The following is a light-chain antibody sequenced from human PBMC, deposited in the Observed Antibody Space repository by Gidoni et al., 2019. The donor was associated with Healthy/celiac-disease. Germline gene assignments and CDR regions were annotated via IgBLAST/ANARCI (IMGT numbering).Light chain of an antibody. Sequence: EILLTQSPATLSLSPGERATLSCRASQSVSSYLAWYQQKPGHAPRLLIYAASNRATGIPARFSGSGSGTDFTLTISSLEPEDFAVYYCQQRSNWPLTFGGGTKVEIK. V-gene: IGKV3-11*01. CDR2: AAS. CDR3: QQRSNWPLT. CDR1: QSVSSY. J-gene: IGKJ4*01.